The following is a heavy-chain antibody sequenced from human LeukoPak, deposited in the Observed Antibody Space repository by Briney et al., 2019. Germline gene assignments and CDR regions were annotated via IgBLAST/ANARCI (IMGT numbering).Heavy chain of an antibody. V-gene: IGHV3-66*01. J-gene: IGHJ4*02. CDR3: ARGGSYFDISGYYFY. Sequence: PGGSLRLSCAASGFTVGSNTMSWVRQAPGKGLEWVSIIYSGGSTSYADSVKGRFTISRDNSKNTLYLQMNSLRTEDTAVYYCARGGSYFDISGYYFYWGQGTQVTVSS. CDR1: GFTVGSNT. CDR2: IYSGGST. D-gene: IGHD3-22*01.